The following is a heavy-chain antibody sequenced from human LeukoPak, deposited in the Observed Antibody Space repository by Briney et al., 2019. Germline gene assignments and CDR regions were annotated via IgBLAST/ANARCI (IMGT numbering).Heavy chain of an antibody. V-gene: IGHV3-30-3*01. CDR3: ARGPLRGYSYGYFDY. Sequence: GGSPRLSCAASGFTFSSYAMHWVRQAPGKGLEWVAVISYDGSNKYYADSVKGRFTISRDNSKNTLYLQMNSLRAEDTAVYYCARGPLRGYSYGYFDYWGQGALVTVSS. D-gene: IGHD5-18*01. CDR2: ISYDGSNK. J-gene: IGHJ4*02. CDR1: GFTFSSYA.